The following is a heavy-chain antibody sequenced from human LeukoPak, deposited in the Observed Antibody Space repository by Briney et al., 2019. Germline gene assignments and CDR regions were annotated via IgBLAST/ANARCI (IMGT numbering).Heavy chain of an antibody. CDR2: IKQDGSEK. V-gene: IGHV3-7*01. D-gene: IGHD5-24*01. CDR1: GFMFSYSW. Sequence: DPGGSLRLSCEASGFMFSYSWMTWVRQAPGKGLEWVANIKQDGSEKYYVDSVKGRFTISRDNAKNSLFLQMSSLRAEDTAVYYCARELNMAYYFKDWGRGTLVTVSS. J-gene: IGHJ4*02. CDR3: ARELNMAYYFKD.